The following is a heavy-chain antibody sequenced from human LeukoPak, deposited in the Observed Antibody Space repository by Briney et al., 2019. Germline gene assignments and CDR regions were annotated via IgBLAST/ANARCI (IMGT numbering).Heavy chain of an antibody. CDR2: IHSSGST. V-gene: IGHV4-59*05. CDR3: ADSYYDILTGYRALDY. J-gene: IGHJ4*02. D-gene: IGHD3-9*01. CDR1: GGSINSYS. Sequence: PSETLSLTCSVSGGSINSYSWSWIRQPAGNALEWIGRIHSSGSTYYNPVLKSRVTISVDTSKNQFSLKLRSVTAADTAVYYCADSYYDILTGYRALDYWGQGTLVTVSS.